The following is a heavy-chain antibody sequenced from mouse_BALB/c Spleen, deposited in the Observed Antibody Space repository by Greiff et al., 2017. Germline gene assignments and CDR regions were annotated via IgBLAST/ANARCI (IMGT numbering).Heavy chain of an antibody. Sequence: EVQLHQSGGGLVQPGGSLKLSCAASGFTFSSYGMSWVRQTPDKRLELVATINSNGGSTYYPDSVKGRFTISRDNAKNTLYLQMSSLKSEDTAMYYCARLWYRYYAMDDWGQGTSVTVSA. D-gene: IGHD2-1*01. CDR1: GFTFSSYG. CDR2: INSNGGST. J-gene: IGHJ4*01. V-gene: IGHV5-6-3*01. CDR3: ARLWYRYYAMDD.